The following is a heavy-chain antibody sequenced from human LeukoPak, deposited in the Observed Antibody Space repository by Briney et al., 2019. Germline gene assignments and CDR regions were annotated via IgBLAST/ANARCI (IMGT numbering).Heavy chain of an antibody. CDR3: AKDKFDGSGSYYFDY. D-gene: IGHD3-10*01. Sequence: GGSLRLSCAASGFTFDDYAMHWVHQAPGKGLEWVSLISWDGGRTYYADSVEGRFTISRDNSKNSLYLQMSSLRAEDTALYYCAKDKFDGSGSYYFDYWGQGTLVTVSS. J-gene: IGHJ4*02. CDR1: GFTFDDYA. CDR2: ISWDGGRT. V-gene: IGHV3-43D*03.